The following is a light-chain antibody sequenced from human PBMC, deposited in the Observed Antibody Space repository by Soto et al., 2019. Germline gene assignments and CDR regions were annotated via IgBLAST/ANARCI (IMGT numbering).Light chain of an antibody. V-gene: IGKV3-15*01. CDR3: QQYNSYS. Sequence: ELVMTQYTATMSVSPGARSGLSCRASQSISDTLAWYQQKPGQAPRLLIYGASRRTTCFPARFSGSGSGTDFTLNISSMQPDDFATYYCQQYNSYSVGQGTKVEIK. J-gene: IGKJ1*01. CDR1: QSISDT. CDR2: GAS.